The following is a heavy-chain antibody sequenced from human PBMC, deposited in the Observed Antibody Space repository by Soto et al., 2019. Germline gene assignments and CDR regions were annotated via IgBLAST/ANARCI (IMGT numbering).Heavy chain of an antibody. J-gene: IGHJ4*02. D-gene: IGHD3-9*01. CDR2: IKSKSDDGTT. V-gene: IGHV3-15*07. CDR3: TTNLKYYDMLTGYRAYFDY. Sequence: GGSLRLSCAASGFIFNNAWMNWVRQTPGKGLEWVGRIKSKSDDGTTDYAAPVKGRFTISRDDSKNTLYLQMNSLKTEDTAVYYCTTNLKYYDMLTGYRAYFDYWGQGTLVTVSS. CDR1: GFIFNNAW.